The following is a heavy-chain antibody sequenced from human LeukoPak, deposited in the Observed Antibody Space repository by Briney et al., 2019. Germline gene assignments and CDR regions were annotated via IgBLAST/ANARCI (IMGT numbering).Heavy chain of an antibody. V-gene: IGHV1-69*13. CDR2: IIPIFGTA. CDR1: GGTFSSYA. Sequence: SVKVSCKASGGTFSSYAISWVRQAPGQGLEWMGGIIPIFGTANYAQKFQGRVTITADESTSTAYMELSSLRSEDTAVYYCARVPLGGSYKSHAFDIWGQGTMVTVSS. CDR3: ARVPLGGSYKSHAFDI. J-gene: IGHJ3*02. D-gene: IGHD1-26*01.